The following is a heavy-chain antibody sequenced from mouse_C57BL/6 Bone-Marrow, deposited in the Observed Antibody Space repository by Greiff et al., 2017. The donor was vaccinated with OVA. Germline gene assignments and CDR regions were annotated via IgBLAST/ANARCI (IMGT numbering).Heavy chain of an antibody. J-gene: IGHJ4*01. CDR1: GYTFTSYW. CDR3: ARSTTTVAPYAMDY. CDR2: IDPSDSET. Sequence: QVQLQQPGAELVRPGSSVKLSCKASGYTFTSYWMHWVKQRPIQGLEWIGNIDPSDSETHYNQKFKDKATLTVDKSSSTAYMQLSSLTSEDSAVYYCARSTTTVAPYAMDYWGQGTSVTVAS. D-gene: IGHD1-1*01. V-gene: IGHV1-52*01.